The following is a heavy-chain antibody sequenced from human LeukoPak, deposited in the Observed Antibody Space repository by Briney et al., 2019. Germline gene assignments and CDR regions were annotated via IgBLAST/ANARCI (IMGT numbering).Heavy chain of an antibody. CDR1: GGSISSGGYY. CDR3: ARVFDCYYGSGSYYYFDY. J-gene: IGHJ4*02. CDR2: IYYSGST. Sequence: PSETLSLTCTVSGGSISSGGYYWSWIRQHPGKGLEWIGYIYYSGSTYYNPSLKSRVTISVDTSKNQFSLKLSSVTAADTAVYYCARVFDCYYGSGSYYYFDYWGQGTLVTVSS. D-gene: IGHD3-10*01. V-gene: IGHV4-31*03.